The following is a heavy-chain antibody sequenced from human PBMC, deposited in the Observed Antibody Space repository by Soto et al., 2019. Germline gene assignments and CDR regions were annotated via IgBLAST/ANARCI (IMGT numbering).Heavy chain of an antibody. CDR1: GGSFSGYY. V-gene: IGHV4-34*01. D-gene: IGHD4-17*01. CDR2: INHSGST. Sequence: QVQLQQWGAGLLKPSETLSLTCAVYGGSFSGYYWSWIRQPPGKGLEWIGEINHSGSTNYNPSLKRRITLSVDTSKTQYSLKLSSVTAADTAVYYCARMTTVTLIDYWGQGSLVTVSS. CDR3: ARMTTVTLIDY. J-gene: IGHJ4*02.